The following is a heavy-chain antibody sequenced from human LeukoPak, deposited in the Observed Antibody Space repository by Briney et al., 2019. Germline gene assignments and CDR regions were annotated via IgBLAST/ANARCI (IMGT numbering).Heavy chain of an antibody. D-gene: IGHD2-2*01. CDR1: GFTFSTYA. CDR3: AKGGSPSCYSSAGY. J-gene: IGHJ4*02. CDR2: ICGSDGSR. V-gene: IGHV3-23*01. Sequence: GGSLRLSCAASGFTFSTYAMSWVRQAPGKGLEWVSAICGSDGSRYYADSVKGRFTISRDNSKNTLYLQMNSLRGEDTAVYYCAKGGSPSCYSSAGYWGQGTLVTVSS.